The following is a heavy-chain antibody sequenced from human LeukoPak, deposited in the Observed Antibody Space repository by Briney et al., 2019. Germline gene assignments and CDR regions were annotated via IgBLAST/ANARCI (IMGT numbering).Heavy chain of an antibody. J-gene: IGHJ3*02. CDR3: ARDQGGYYDFWSGYPHDAFDI. D-gene: IGHD3-3*01. CDR2: IKQDGSEK. Sequence: QPGGSLRLSCAASGFTFSSYWMSWVRQAPGRGLEWVANIKQDGSEKYYVDSVKGRFTISRDNAKNSLYLQMNSLRAEDTAVYYCARDQGGYYDFWSGYPHDAFDIWGQGTMVTVSS. V-gene: IGHV3-7*01. CDR1: GFTFSSYW.